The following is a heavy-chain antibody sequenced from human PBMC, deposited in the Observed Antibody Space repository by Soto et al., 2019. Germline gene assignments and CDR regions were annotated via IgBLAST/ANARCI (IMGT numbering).Heavy chain of an antibody. D-gene: IGHD2-2*02. CDR1: GGTFSSYT. J-gene: IGHJ4*02. CDR2: IIPILGIA. V-gene: IGHV1-69*02. Sequence: QVQLVQSGAAVKKPGSSVKVSCKASGGTFSSYTISWVRQAPGQGLEWMGRIIPILGIANYAQKFKGRVTITADKTTSTAYMELSSLRSEDTAVYYCAMEYCSSTSCYRDYWGQGTLVTVSS. CDR3: AMEYCSSTSCYRDY.